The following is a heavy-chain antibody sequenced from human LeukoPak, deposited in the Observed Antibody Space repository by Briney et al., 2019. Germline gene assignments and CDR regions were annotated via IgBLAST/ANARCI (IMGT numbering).Heavy chain of an antibody. CDR2: INPNSGGT. J-gene: IGHJ4*02. CDR3: ARVGLYCSSTSCYR. D-gene: IGHD2-2*02. V-gene: IGHV1-2*02. CDR1: GYTFTGYY. Sequence: ASVKVSCKASGYTFTGYYMHWVRQAPGQGLEWMGWINPNSGGTNYAQKFQGRVTMTRDTSISTAYMELSRLRSDDTAVYYCARVGLYCSSTSCYRWGQGTLVTVSS.